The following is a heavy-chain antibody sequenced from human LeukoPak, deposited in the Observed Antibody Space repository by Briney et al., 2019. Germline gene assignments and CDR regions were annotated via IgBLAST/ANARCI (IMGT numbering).Heavy chain of an antibody. J-gene: IGHJ4*02. V-gene: IGHV3-23*01. D-gene: IGHD3-3*01. CDR3: AKDLDFWSGPLDY. Sequence: HAGGSLRLSCAASGFTFSSYAMSWVRQAPGKGLEWVSAISGSGGSTYYADSVKGRFTISRDNSKNTLYLQMNSLRAEDTAVYYCAKDLDFWSGPLDYWGQGTLVTVSS. CDR2: ISGSGGST. CDR1: GFTFSSYA.